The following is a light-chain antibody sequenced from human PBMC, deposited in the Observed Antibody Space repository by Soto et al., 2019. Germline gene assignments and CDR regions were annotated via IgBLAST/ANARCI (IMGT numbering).Light chain of an antibody. Sequence: QSALTQPASVSGSPGQSITISCTGTSSDVGGYNDVSWYQQHPDKAPKLMIYDVTNRPSGVSNRFSGSKSGNTASLTISGLQAEDAADYYCSSYTSSSNVVFGGGTKLTVL. J-gene: IGLJ2*01. CDR2: DVT. V-gene: IGLV2-14*01. CDR1: SSDVGGYND. CDR3: SSYTSSSNVV.